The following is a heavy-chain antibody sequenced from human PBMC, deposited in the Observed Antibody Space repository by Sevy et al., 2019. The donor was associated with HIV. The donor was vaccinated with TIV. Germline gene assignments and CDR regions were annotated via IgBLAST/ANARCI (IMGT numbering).Heavy chain of an antibody. CDR3: AGSIAAAATRYYDYVWGSFSP. CDR1: GYTFTSYA. D-gene: IGHD3-16*01. J-gene: IGHJ5*02. Sequence: ASVKVSCKASGYTFTSYAMHWVRQAPGQRLEWMGWINAGNGNTKYSQKFQGRVTITRDTSARTAYMELSSLRSEETAGYYCAGSIAAAATRYYDYVWGSFSPWGQGTLVTVSS. V-gene: IGHV1-3*01. CDR2: INAGNGNT.